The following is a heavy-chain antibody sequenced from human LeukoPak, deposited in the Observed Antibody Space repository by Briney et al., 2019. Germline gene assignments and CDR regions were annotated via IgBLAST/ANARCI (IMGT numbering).Heavy chain of an antibody. J-gene: IGHJ4*02. Sequence: GGSLRLSCAASGFTFSSYAMLWVRQAPGKGLEWVAVISYDGSNKYYADSVKGRFTISRDNSKNTLYLQMNSLRAEDTAVYYCARDPCGGDCENYFDYWGQGTLVTVSS. D-gene: IGHD2-21*02. CDR2: ISYDGSNK. CDR1: GFTFSSYA. V-gene: IGHV3-30*04. CDR3: ARDPCGGDCENYFDY.